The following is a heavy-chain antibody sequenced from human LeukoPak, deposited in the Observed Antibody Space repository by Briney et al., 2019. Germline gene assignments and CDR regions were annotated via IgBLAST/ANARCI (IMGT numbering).Heavy chain of an antibody. CDR3: ATKRVIGYAFDI. Sequence: SETLSLTCTVSGGSISSGGYYWSWIRQHPGKGLEWIGYIYYSGSTYYNPSLKSRVTISVDTSKNQFSLKLSSVTAADTAVYYCATKRVIGYAFDIWGQGTMVTVSS. V-gene: IGHV4-31*03. D-gene: IGHD2-21*01. CDR2: IYYSGST. J-gene: IGHJ3*02. CDR1: GGSISSGGYY.